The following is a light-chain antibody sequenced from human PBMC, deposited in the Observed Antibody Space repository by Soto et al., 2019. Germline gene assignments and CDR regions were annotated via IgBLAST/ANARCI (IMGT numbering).Light chain of an antibody. CDR3: CSYAGDRDLI. CDR1: SSDVGRYNI. CDR2: EGS. J-gene: IGLJ2*01. Sequence: QSALTQPASVSGSPGQSITISCTGSSSDVGRYNIVSWYQQHPGEAPKLMIYEGSQRPSGVSDRFSGSKSGNTASLTISGLQAEDEADYYCCSYAGDRDLIFGGGTKLTVL. V-gene: IGLV2-23*01.